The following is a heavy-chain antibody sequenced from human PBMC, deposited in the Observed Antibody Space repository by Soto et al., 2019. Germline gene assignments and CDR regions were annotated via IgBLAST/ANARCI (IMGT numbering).Heavy chain of an antibody. J-gene: IGHJ4*02. CDR3: ARDPKTSGGQHWAFNYFDS. D-gene: IGHD7-27*01. CDR1: GFSFSISP. Sequence: GGSLRLSCAASGFSFSISPMHWVRQAPGKGPEWVALISYDGTNKFYADSVKGRFTISRDNSKSTLYLQVDSLRPEDAAVYYCARDPKTSGGQHWAFNYFDSWGQGTLITVSS. V-gene: IGHV3-30-3*01. CDR2: ISYDGTNK.